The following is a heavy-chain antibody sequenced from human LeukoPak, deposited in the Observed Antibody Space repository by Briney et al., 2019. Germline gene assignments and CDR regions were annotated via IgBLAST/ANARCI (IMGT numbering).Heavy chain of an antibody. J-gene: IGHJ4*02. Sequence: PGGSLRLSCAASGFSFSSYTMNWVRQAPGKGLEWLSYISSSSSTIYYADPVKGRFTISRDNAKNSLYLQMNSVRAEDTAVYYCARGDGGITGMYFDCWGQGTLVTVSS. CDR2: ISSSSSTI. CDR1: GFSFSSYT. V-gene: IGHV3-48*01. D-gene: IGHD1-20*01. CDR3: ARGDGGITGMYFDC.